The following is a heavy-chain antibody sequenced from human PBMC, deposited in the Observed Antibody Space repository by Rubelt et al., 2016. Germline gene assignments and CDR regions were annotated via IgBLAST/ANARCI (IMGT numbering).Heavy chain of an antibody. J-gene: IGHJ4*02. D-gene: IGHD4-17*01. CDR3: GRAWDYGDRFPIDD. CDR1: GYSFITYA. CDR2: ISAYNGDT. V-gene: IGHV1-18*01. Sequence: QVQLVQSGAEMRKPGASVKVSCQTSGYSFITYAVNWVRQAPGQGLEWMGWISAYNGDTKYAHKLQGRVTLTTDTSTHTAYMELTNLKSDDTAVYYCGRAWDYGDRFPIDDWGQGTLVTVSS.